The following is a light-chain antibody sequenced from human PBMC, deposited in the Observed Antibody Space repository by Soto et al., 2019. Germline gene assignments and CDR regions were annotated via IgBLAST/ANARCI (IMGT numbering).Light chain of an antibody. V-gene: IGKV4-1*01. CDR2: WAS. CDR1: QSVLYSSNHQNY. J-gene: IGKJ4*01. Sequence: DIVMTQSPDSLAVSLGERATINCKSSQSVLYSSNHQNYLAWYQQKPGQPPQLLIYWASTRESGVTDRFSGSGSGTDFTLPISSLRAEDVAVYYCQQYYTTPLTFGGGTKVDIK. CDR3: QQYYTTPLT.